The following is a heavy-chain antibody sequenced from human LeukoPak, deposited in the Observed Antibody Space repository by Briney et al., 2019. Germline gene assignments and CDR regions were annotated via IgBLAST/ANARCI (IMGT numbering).Heavy chain of an antibody. CDR2: INPSGGST. V-gene: IGHV1-46*01. CDR3: ATLQGLTDAFDI. CDR1: GYTFTSYY. Sequence: ASVKVSCKASGYTFTSYYMHWVRQAPGQGLEWMGIINPSGGSTSYAQKFQGRVTMTRDTSTSTVYMELSSLRSEDTAVYHCATLQGLTDAFDIWGQGTMLTVPS. J-gene: IGHJ3*02.